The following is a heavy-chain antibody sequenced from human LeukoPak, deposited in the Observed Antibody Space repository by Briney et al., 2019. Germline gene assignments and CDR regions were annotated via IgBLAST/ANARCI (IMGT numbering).Heavy chain of an antibody. D-gene: IGHD6-6*01. V-gene: IGHV1-2*02. CDR2: INPNSGGT. J-gene: IGHJ6*02. Sequence: ASVKVSCKASGYTFTGYYMHWVRQAPGQGLEWMGWINPNSGGTNYAQKFQGRVTMTRDTSISTAYMELSRLRSDDTAVYYCARETPGYSSSPYYYYGMDVWGQGTTVTVSS. CDR3: ARETPGYSSSPYYYYGMDV. CDR1: GYTFTGYY.